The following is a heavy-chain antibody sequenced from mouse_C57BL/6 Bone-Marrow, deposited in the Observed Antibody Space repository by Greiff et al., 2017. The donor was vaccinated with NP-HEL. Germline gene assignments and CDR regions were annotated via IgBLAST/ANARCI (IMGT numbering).Heavy chain of an antibody. J-gene: IGHJ3*01. CDR2: ISSGSSTI. CDR3: AKIYYYGSRAY. CDR1: GFTFSDYG. V-gene: IGHV5-17*01. D-gene: IGHD1-1*01. Sequence: EVKVVESGGGLVKPGGSLKLSCAASGFTFSDYGMHWVRQAPEKGLEWVAYISSGSSTIYYAATVKGRFTISRDNAKNTLFLQMTSLRSEDTAMYYCAKIYYYGSRAYWGQGTLVTVSA.